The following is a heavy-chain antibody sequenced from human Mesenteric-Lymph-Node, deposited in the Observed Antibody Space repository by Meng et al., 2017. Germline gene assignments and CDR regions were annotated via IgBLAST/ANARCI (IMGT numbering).Heavy chain of an antibody. CDR3: AKGSASSRPYYFDF. D-gene: IGHD2-2*01. V-gene: IGHV3-74*01. CDR2: INSDGSST. Sequence: GGPLRLSCAASGFTFSSYWMHWVRQAPGKGLVWVSRINSDGSSTSYADSVKGRFTISRDNAKNSLFLQMNSLRDEDMAVYHCAKGSASSRPYYFDFWGQGTLVTVSS. CDR1: GFTFSSYW. J-gene: IGHJ4*02.